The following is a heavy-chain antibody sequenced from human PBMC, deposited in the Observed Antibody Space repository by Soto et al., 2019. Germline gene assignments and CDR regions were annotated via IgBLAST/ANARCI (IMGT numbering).Heavy chain of an antibody. Sequence: KPSETLSLTCTVSGDSISTYYWSWIRQPPGKGLQWIGYILYSGGTAYNPSLKSRVTISLDMSKKQISLKLSSVTTADTATYFCARLQLVQKVIDYWGQGTLVTVSS. CDR2: ILYSGGT. CDR3: ARLQLVQKVIDY. CDR1: GDSISTYY. D-gene: IGHD1-1*01. J-gene: IGHJ4*02. V-gene: IGHV4-59*01.